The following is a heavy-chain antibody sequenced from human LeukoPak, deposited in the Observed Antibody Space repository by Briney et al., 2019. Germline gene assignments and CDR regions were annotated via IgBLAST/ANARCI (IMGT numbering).Heavy chain of an antibody. V-gene: IGHV3-49*04. CDR1: GFTFGDYA. CDR3: TRDRRGAGDAFDY. J-gene: IGHJ4*02. Sequence: PGGSLRLSCTASGFTFGDYAMSWVRQAPGKGLEWVGFIRSKAYGGTTEYAASVKGRFTNSRDDSKSIAYLQMNSLKTEDTAVYYCTRDRRGAGDAFDYWGQGTLVTVSS. CDR2: IRSKAYGGTT. D-gene: IGHD7-27*01.